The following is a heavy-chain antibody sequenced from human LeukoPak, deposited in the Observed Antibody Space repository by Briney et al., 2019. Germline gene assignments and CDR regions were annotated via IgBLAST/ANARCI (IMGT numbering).Heavy chain of an antibody. CDR2: ISGSGGST. J-gene: IGHJ4*02. CDR1: GFTFSSYA. Sequence: SGGSLRLSCAASGFTFSSYAMSWVRQAPGKGLEWVSAISGSGGSTYYADSVKGRFTISRDNSKNTLYLQMNSLRAEDTAVYYCAKAPYGDYVGYFDYWGQGTLVTVSS. D-gene: IGHD4-17*01. V-gene: IGHV3-23*01. CDR3: AKAPYGDYVGYFDY.